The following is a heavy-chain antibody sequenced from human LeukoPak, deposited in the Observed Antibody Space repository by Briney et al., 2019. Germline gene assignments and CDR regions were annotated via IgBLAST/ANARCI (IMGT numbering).Heavy chain of an antibody. CDR3: ARGRRSDAFDI. CDR1: GGSISGSSYF. J-gene: IGHJ3*02. V-gene: IGHV4-39*07. CDR2: IYYSGST. Sequence: SETLSLTCTVSGGSISGSSYFWGWIRQPPGKGLEWIGSIYYSGSTYYNPSLKSRVTISVDTSKNQFSLKLSSVTAADTAVYYCARGRRSDAFDIWGQGTMVTVSS.